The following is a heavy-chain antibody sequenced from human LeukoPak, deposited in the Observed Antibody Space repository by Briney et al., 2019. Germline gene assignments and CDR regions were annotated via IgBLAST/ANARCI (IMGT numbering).Heavy chain of an antibody. J-gene: IGHJ5*02. Sequence: PSETLSLTCTVSGGSISSSSYYWGWIRQPPGKGLEWIGSIYYSGSTYYNPSLKSRVTISVDTSKNRFSLKLSSVTAADTAVYYCARQYYYDSSGYYPWFDPWGQGTLVTVSS. CDR3: ARQYYYDSSGYYPWFDP. D-gene: IGHD3-22*01. CDR1: GGSISSSSYY. CDR2: IYYSGST. V-gene: IGHV4-39*01.